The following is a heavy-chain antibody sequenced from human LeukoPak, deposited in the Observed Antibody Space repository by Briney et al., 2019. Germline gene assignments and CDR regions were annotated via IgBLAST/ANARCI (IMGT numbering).Heavy chain of an antibody. CDR3: ARACGGTCYFDY. J-gene: IGHJ4*02. V-gene: IGHV4-30-2*01. D-gene: IGHD2-15*01. CDR1: GGSISSGGYS. Sequence: PSHTLSLTCAVSGGSISSGGYSWSWIRQPPGKGLEWIGYIYHSGSTSYNPSLKSRVTVSVDRSTNQFSLKLSSVTAADTAVYYCARACGGTCYFDYWGQGTLVTVSS. CDR2: IYHSGST.